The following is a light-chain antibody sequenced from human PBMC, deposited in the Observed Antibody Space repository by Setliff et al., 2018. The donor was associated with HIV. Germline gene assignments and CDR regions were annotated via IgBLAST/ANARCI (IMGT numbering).Light chain of an antibody. CDR2: DVS. Sequence: QSALAQPASVSGSPGQSITISCTGISSDVGNYNYVPWYQEHPGKAPKLMIYDVSKRPSGVSSRFSGSKSGNTASLTISGLQAEDEADYHCSSYTGRSTLVFGTGTKVTVL. J-gene: IGLJ1*01. CDR3: SSYTGRSTLV. CDR1: SSDVGNYNY. V-gene: IGLV2-14*01.